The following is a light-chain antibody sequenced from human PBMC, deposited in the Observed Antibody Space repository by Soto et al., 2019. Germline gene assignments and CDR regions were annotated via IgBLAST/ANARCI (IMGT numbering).Light chain of an antibody. CDR2: EVS. CDR3: SSYTSSSTLV. J-gene: IGLJ1*01. V-gene: IGLV2-14*01. Sequence: QSVLTQPASVSGSPGQSITISCTGTSSDVGGYNYVSWYQQHPGKAPKLMIYEVSNRPSRVSNRFSVSKSGNTASLTISGLQAEDEADYYCSSYTSSSTLVFGTGTKLTVL. CDR1: SSDVGGYNY.